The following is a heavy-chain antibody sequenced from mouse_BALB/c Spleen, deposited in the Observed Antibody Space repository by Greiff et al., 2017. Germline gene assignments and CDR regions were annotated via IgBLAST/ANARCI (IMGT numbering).Heavy chain of an antibody. CDR2: ISSGGST. Sequence: DVMLVESGGGLVKPGGSLKLSCAASGFTFSSYAMSWVRQTPEKRLEWVASISSGGSTYYPDSVKGRFTISRDNARNILYLQMSSLRSEDTAMYYCARRGTYDGYAMDYWGQGTSVTVSS. D-gene: IGHD2-12*01. CDR3: ARRGTYDGYAMDY. V-gene: IGHV5-6-5*01. J-gene: IGHJ4*01. CDR1: GFTFSSYA.